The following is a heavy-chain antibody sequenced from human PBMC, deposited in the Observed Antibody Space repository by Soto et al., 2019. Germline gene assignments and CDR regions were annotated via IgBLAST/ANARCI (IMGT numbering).Heavy chain of an antibody. V-gene: IGHV3-23*01. J-gene: IGHJ6*02. CDR1: GFNFSYNA. CDR2: ISGSGEKT. Sequence: GVSLRLSGVASGFNFSYNAMSGVRRAPGKGLQWVSTISGSGEKTYYADSVKGRFTISRDRSKNTLYLQMDSLRADETPVYSFARLPEASAHRRDSWGRGT. CDR3: ARLPEASAHRRDS. D-gene: IGHD2-21*02.